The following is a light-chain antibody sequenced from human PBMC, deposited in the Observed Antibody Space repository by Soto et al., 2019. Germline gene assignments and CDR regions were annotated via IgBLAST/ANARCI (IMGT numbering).Light chain of an antibody. Sequence: HSALTHPPSASGSPGQSVSISCTGSSXXVGGYNYVSWYQQHPGKAPRLIIYEVDKRPSGVPDRFSGSKSDNTASRTVSGLQAEDEADYYSNSYAGSNSYVFGTGTKVTV. V-gene: IGLV2-8*01. J-gene: IGLJ1*01. CDR2: EVD. CDR1: SXXVGGYNY. CDR3: NSYAGSNSYV.